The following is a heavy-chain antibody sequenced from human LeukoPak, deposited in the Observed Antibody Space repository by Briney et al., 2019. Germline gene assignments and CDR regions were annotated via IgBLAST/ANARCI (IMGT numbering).Heavy chain of an antibody. J-gene: IGHJ4*02. Sequence: GGSLRLPCAASGFTFSSYSMNWVRQAPGKGLEWVSSISSSSSYIYYADSVKGRFTISRDNAKNSLYLQMNSLRAEDTAVYYCARGLDCRSTSCYLDNWGQGTLVTVSS. V-gene: IGHV3-21*01. D-gene: IGHD2-2*01. CDR3: ARGLDCRSTSCYLDN. CDR2: ISSSSSYI. CDR1: GFTFSSYS.